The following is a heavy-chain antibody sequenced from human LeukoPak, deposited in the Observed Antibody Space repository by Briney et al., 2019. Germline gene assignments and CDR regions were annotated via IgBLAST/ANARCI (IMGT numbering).Heavy chain of an antibody. CDR1: GFTFSSYN. CDR2: MRSSDNTI. J-gene: IGHJ4*02. CDR3: ARDGYSSSWSDFDY. D-gene: IGHD6-13*01. V-gene: IGHV3-48*02. Sequence: GGSLRLSCTASGFTFSSYNMNWVRQAPGKGLEWVAYMRSSDNTIYYADSVKGRFTISRDNAKNSLCLQMNGLRDEDTAVYYCARDGYSSSWSDFDYWSQGTLVTVSS.